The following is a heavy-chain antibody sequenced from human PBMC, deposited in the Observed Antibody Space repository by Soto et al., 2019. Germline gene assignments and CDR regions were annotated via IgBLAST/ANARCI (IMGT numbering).Heavy chain of an antibody. J-gene: IGHJ4*02. CDR2: IYWDDDE. V-gene: IGHV2-5*02. D-gene: IGHD3-9*01. Sequence: SGPTLVNPTQTLTLTCTFSGFSLSTSGVGVGWIRQPPGKALEWLAFIYWDDDERYSSSLKSRLTITKDTSKNQVFLTLTSMDPVDTAKYYCVHRSPGRYFDWSSGYFDYWGQGTLVTVSS. CDR1: GFSLSTSGVG. CDR3: VHRSPGRYFDWSSGYFDY.